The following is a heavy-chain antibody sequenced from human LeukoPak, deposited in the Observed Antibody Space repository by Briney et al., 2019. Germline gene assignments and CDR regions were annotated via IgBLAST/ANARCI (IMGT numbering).Heavy chain of an antibody. J-gene: IGHJ4*02. V-gene: IGHV4-39*01. Sequence: SETLSLTCTVSGGSISYRSYCWGWIRQPPGKGLEWIGSICESGTTYYNPSLKSRVTMSVDTSKNQFSLQVSSVTAADTAVYYCARNLVFITTQNYFVYWGQGTPVTVSS. CDR1: GGSISYRSYC. CDR3: ARNLVFITTQNYFVY. D-gene: IGHD3-22*01. CDR2: ICESGTT.